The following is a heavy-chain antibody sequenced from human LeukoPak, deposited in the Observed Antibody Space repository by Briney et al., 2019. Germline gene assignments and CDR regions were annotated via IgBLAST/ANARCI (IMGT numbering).Heavy chain of an antibody. Sequence: GGSLILSCAASGFTFSTYWMHWVRQAPGKGLVWVSRINNDGSGTIYADSVKGRFTISRDNAKNMLYLQVNSLRAEDTAVYYCARGNSGWTDWGQGTLVTVSS. J-gene: IGHJ4*02. CDR1: GFTFSTYW. V-gene: IGHV3-74*01. CDR3: ARGNSGWTD. D-gene: IGHD6-19*01. CDR2: INNDGSGT.